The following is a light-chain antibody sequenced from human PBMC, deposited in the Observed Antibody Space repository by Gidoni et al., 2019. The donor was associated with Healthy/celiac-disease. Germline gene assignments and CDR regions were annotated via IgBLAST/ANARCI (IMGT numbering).Light chain of an antibody. V-gene: IGKV1-39*01. CDR3: QQSYGTPWT. Sequence: DIQMTQSPSSLSASVGDRVIITCRASQSISSYLNWYQQKPGKAPKLLIYAASSLQSGVPSRFSGSGSGTDFTLTISSLQPEDFATYYCQQSYGTPWTFXXXTKVEIK. CDR2: AAS. CDR1: QSISSY. J-gene: IGKJ1*01.